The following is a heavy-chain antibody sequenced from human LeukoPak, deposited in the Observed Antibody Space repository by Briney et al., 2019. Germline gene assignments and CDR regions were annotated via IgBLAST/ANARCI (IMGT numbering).Heavy chain of an antibody. Sequence: PSETLSLTCTVSGGSISSYYWSWIRQPPGKGLEWIGYIYYSGSTNYNPSPKSRVTISVDTSKDQFSLKLSSVTAADTAVYYCARGLRVYSSGWSFDYWGQGTLVTASS. CDR2: IYYSGST. D-gene: IGHD6-19*01. J-gene: IGHJ4*02. CDR1: GGSISSYY. V-gene: IGHV4-59*01. CDR3: ARGLRVYSSGWSFDY.